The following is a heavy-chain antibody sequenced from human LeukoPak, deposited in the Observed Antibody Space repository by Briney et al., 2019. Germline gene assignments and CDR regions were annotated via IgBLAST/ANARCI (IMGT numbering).Heavy chain of an antibody. CDR3: ATHYYDSSGYYSPDS. V-gene: IGHV3-30*04. J-gene: IGHJ4*02. CDR2: ISYDGSNK. D-gene: IGHD3-22*01. Sequence: GGSLRLSCAASGFIFSSYAMNWVRQAPGKGLEWVALISYDGSNKYYVDSVKGRFTISRDNSQNTLYLRMNSLRAEDTAVYYCATHYYDSSGYYSPDSWGQGTLVTVSS. CDR1: GFIFSSYA.